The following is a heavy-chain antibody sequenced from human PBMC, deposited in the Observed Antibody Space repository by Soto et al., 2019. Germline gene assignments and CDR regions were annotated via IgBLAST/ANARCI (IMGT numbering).Heavy chain of an antibody. CDR1: GFTFSSYA. CDR2: ISGSGGTT. CDR3: AKRSAVPSSYSFAA. V-gene: IGHV3-23*01. J-gene: IGHJ4*02. Sequence: EVQLLESGGGLVQPGGSQRLSCAASGFTFSSYAMSWVRQAPGKGLEWVSLISGSGGTTYYADSVKGRFTISRDNSKNTWYMQIHSMGAEDTSVYYCAKRSAVPSSYSFAAWGQGALVAVSS. D-gene: IGHD4-17*01.